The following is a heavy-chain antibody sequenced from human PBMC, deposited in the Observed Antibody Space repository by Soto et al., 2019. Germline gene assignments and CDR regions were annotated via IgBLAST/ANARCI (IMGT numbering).Heavy chain of an antibody. D-gene: IGHD3-3*02. V-gene: IGHV5-51*01. CDR1: GDSITSYY. CDR2: IYPGDSDT. CDR3: ARPISSISGYYYGMDV. J-gene: IGHJ6*02. Sequence: ETLSLTCTVSGDSITSYYWSWIRQPPGKGLEWIGYIYPGDSDTRYSPSFQGQVTISADKSISTAYLQWSSLKASDTAMYYCARPISSISGYYYGMDVWGQGTTVTVSS.